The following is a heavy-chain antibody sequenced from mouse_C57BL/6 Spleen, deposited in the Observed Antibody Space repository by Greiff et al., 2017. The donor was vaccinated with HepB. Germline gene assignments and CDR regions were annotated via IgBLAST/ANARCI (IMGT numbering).Heavy chain of an antibody. D-gene: IGHD2-5*01. V-gene: IGHV1-18*01. J-gene: IGHJ1*03. CDR3: AREDESNYPYWYFDV. CDR2: INPNNGGT. Sequence: EVQLQQSGPELVKPGASVKIPCKASGYTFTDYNMDWVKQSHGKSLEWIGDINPNNGGTIYNQKFKGKATLTVDKSSSTAYMELRSLTSEETAVYYCAREDESNYPYWYFDVRGTGTTVTVSS. CDR1: GYTFTDYN.